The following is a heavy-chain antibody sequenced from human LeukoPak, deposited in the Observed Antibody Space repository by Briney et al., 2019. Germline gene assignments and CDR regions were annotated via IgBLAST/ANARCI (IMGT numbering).Heavy chain of an antibody. CDR3: ASFPRY. V-gene: IGHV4-59*11. CDR2: IYDSGST. CDR1: GDSISSHY. J-gene: IGHJ4*02. Sequence: SETLSLTCTVSGDSISSHYWSWIRQPPGKGLEWIGYIYDSGSTNYNPSLKSRVTISVDTSKNQFSLKLSSVTAADTAVYYCASFPRYWGQGILVTVS.